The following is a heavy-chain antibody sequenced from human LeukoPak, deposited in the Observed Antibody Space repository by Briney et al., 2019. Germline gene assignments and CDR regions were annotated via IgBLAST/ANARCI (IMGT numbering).Heavy chain of an antibody. CDR1: GFTFATYG. CDR2: VSGRGRNT. D-gene: IGHD4-23*01. V-gene: IGHV3-21*01. Sequence: GGSLRLSCAASGFTFATYGMSWVRQAPGKGLEWVSSVSGRGRNTYYADFVKGRFTISRDNAKNSLYLQMNSLRDEDTAVYYCARDTLLYGNSPDAFDIWGQGTMVTVSS. J-gene: IGHJ3*02. CDR3: ARDTLLYGNSPDAFDI.